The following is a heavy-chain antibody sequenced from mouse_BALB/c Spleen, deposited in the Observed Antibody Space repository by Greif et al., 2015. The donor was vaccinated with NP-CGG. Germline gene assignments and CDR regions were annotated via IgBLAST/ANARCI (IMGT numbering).Heavy chain of an antibody. V-gene: IGHV1-77*01. CDR1: SYTFTDYY. D-gene: IGHD2-14*01. CDR3: ARKGVRRAMDY. Sequence: VHLVESGAELARPGASVKLSCKASSYTFTDYYINWVKQRTGQGLEWIGEIYPGSGNTYYNEKFKGKATLTADKSSSTAYMQLSRLTSEDSAVYFCARKGVRRAMDYWGQGTSVTVSS. CDR2: IYPGSGNT. J-gene: IGHJ4*01.